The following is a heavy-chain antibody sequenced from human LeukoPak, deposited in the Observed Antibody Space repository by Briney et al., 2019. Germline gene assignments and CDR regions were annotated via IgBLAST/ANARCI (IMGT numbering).Heavy chain of an antibody. D-gene: IGHD1-26*01. CDR3: TTGESMVGTTIHIRWAD. V-gene: IGHV3-15*01. Sequence: PGGSLRLSCAASGFTFSNAWMTWVRQAPGKGLEWVGRIKSKTAGGTIDYAAPVKGRFTISRDDSKNTLYLQMNSLKTEDTAVYYCTTGESMVGTTIHIRWADWGQGALVTVSS. CDR1: GFTFSNAW. J-gene: IGHJ4*02. CDR2: IKSKTAGGTI.